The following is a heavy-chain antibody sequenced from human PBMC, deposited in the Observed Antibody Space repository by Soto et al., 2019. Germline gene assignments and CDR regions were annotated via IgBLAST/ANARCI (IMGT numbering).Heavy chain of an antibody. CDR3: ARDLLGYCSSTSCYTTAMGGYSGYNWFDP. CDR1: GGSFSDFY. J-gene: IGHJ5*02. D-gene: IGHD2-2*01. CDR2: INHSGST. V-gene: IGHV4-34*01. Sequence: PSETPSLTCAVYGGSFSDFYWSLISQPPGKGLEWIGEINHSGSTNYNPSLKSRVTISVDTSKNQFSLKLSSVTAADTAVYYCARDLLGYCSSTSCYTTAMGGYSGYNWFDPWGQGTLVTVSS.